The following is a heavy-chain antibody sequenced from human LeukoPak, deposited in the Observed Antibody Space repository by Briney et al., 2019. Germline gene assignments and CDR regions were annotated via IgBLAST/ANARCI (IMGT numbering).Heavy chain of an antibody. V-gene: IGHV3-23*01. CDR2: VSANGGST. J-gene: IGHJ4*02. Sequence: QPGAVLRLSCAASGFTFGSDAMSWVRETPGKRLGRVSFVSANGGSTYSADSVKGRFTISRDNSKNTLYLQMNSLRAEDTAVYYCAKDLEWLSHLDYWGQGTLVTVSS. CDR3: AKDLEWLSHLDY. D-gene: IGHD3-3*01. CDR1: GFTFGSDA.